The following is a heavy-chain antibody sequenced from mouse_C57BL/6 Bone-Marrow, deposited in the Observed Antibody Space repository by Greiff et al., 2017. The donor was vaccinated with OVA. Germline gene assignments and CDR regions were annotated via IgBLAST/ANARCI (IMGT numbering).Heavy chain of an antibody. CDR2: ISYSGST. D-gene: IGHD3-1*01. CDR3: ARDRDYAMDY. Sequence: EVQLVESGPGMVKPSQSLSLTCTVTGYSITSGYDWHWIRHFPGNKLEWMGYISYSGSTNYYPSLQSRISITHDTSKNHFFLKLNSVTTEDTATYYCARDRDYAMDYWGQGTSVTVSS. CDR1: GYSITSGYD. J-gene: IGHJ4*01. V-gene: IGHV3-1*01.